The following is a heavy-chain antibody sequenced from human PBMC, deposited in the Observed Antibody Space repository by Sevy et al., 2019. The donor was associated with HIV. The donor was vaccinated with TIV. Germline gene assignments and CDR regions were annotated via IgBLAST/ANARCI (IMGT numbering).Heavy chain of an antibody. D-gene: IGHD3-22*01. V-gene: IGHV4-4*07. CDR3: ARDAYDSSGYNWFDP. J-gene: IGHJ5*02. CDR2: IYTSGST. Sequence: SETLSLTCTVSGGSISSYYWSWIRQPAGKGLEWIGRIYTSGSTNYNPSLKSRVTMSVDTSKNQFSLRLCSVTAADTAVYYCARDAYDSSGYNWFDPWGQGTLVTVSS. CDR1: GGSISSYY.